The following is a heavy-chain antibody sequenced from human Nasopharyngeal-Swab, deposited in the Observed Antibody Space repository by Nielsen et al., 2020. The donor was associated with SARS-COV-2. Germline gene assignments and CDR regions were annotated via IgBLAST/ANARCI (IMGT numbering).Heavy chain of an antibody. CDR2: IKQDGSEK. V-gene: IGHV3-7*01. Sequence: GGSLRLSCAASGFTFSTYWMNWVRQAPGEGLEWVANIKQDGSEKYSVDSVKGRFTISRDNAKNSLYLQMDSLRDEDTALYYCARESGPIDYWGQGTLVTVSS. CDR1: GFTFSTYW. D-gene: IGHD3-3*01. J-gene: IGHJ4*02. CDR3: ARESGPIDY.